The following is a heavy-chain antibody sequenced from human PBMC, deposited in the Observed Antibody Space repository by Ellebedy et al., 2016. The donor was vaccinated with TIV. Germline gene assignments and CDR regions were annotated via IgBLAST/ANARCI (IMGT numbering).Heavy chain of an antibody. J-gene: IGHJ4*02. Sequence: PGGSLRLSCAASGFTFSDYYMSWIRQAPGKGLEWVSYISSSSRSTNYADPVKGRFTISRDNSKNSLYLRMNSLRAEDTAVYYCARDWRFLQLDLGYWGPGTLVTVSS. CDR2: ISSSSRST. CDR1: GFTFSDYY. V-gene: IGHV3-11*06. D-gene: IGHD3-3*01. CDR3: ARDWRFLQLDLGY.